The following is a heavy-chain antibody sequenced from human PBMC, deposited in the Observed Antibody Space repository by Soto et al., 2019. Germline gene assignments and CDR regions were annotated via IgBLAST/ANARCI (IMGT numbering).Heavy chain of an antibody. J-gene: IGHJ4*02. CDR3: ARGHGGGWYYFDY. CDR2: IYYSGST. Sequence: SETLSLTCTVSGGSISSYYWSWIRQPPGKGLEWIGYIYYSGSTNYNPSLKSRVTISVDTSKNQFSLKLSSVTAADTAVYYCARGHGGGWYYFDYWGQGTLVTVSS. D-gene: IGHD2-15*01. CDR1: GGSISSYY. V-gene: IGHV4-59*01.